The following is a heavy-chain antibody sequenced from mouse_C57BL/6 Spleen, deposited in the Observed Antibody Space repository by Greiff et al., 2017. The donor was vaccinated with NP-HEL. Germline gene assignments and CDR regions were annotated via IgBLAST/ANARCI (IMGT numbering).Heavy chain of an antibody. V-gene: IGHV10-1*01. D-gene: IGHD1-3*01. J-gene: IGHJ4*01. CDR1: GFSFNTYA. CDR3: VRLGNNYPLYAMDH. Sequence: GGGLVQPKGSLKLSCAASGFSFNTYAMNWVRQAPGKGLEWVARIRSKSNNYATYYADSVKDRFTISRDDSESMLYLQMNNLKTEDTAMYNCVRLGNNYPLYAMDHWGQGTSVTVS. CDR2: IRSKSNNYAT.